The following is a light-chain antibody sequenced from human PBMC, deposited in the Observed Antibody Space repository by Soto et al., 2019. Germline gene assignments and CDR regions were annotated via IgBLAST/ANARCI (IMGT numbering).Light chain of an antibody. Sequence: EIVLTQSPGTLSLSPGERATLSCRASQSVSSSYLAWYQQKPGQAPRLLIYGASSGATGIPDRFSGSGSGTVFTLTISRLEPEDFAVYYCQQYSNSPPTFGPGNKVDIK. CDR3: QQYSNSPPT. CDR2: GAS. V-gene: IGKV3-20*01. CDR1: QSVSSSY. J-gene: IGKJ3*01.